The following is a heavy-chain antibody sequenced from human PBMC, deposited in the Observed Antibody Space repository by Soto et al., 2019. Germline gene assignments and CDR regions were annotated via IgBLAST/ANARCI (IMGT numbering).Heavy chain of an antibody. CDR3: ARGYDSSGYYYSFDY. J-gene: IGHJ4*02. D-gene: IGHD3-22*01. CDR1: GGSFSGYY. Sequence: SETLSLTCAVYGGSFSGYYWSWIRQPPGKGLEWIGEINHSGSTNHNPSLKSRVTISVDTSKNQFSLKLSSVTAADTAVYYCARGYDSSGYYYSFDYWGQGTLVTVSS. CDR2: INHSGST. V-gene: IGHV4-34*01.